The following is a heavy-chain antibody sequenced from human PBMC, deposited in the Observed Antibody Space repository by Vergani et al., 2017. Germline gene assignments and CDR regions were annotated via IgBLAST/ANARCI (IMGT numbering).Heavy chain of an antibody. V-gene: IGHV1-8*01. CDR1: GYTFIEYD. Sequence: QVQLVQSGAEVKKPGASVKVSCWASGYTFIEYDIDWVRQAAGQGLEWMGWMNPKSGNSGFAQKFQGRVTMTRDTSISTAYMELNSLTSEDTAVYYCARAPGRCCSGGSCYSSFRWFDPWGQGTLVTVFS. D-gene: IGHD2-15*01. CDR2: MNPKSGNS. J-gene: IGHJ5*02. CDR3: ARAPGRCCSGGSCYSSFRWFDP.